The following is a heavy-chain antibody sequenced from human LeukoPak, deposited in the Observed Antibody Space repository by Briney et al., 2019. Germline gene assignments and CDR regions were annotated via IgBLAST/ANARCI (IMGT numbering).Heavy chain of an antibody. J-gene: IGHJ4*02. D-gene: IGHD6-13*01. CDR3: AREEQLVID. V-gene: IGHV4-59*01. CDR2: IYYSGST. CDR1: GGSISSYY. Sequence: ASETLSPTCTVSGGSISSYYWSWIRQPPGKGLEWIGYIYYSGSTNYNPSLKSRVTISVDTSKNQFSLKLSSVTAADTAVYYCAREEQLVIDWGQGTLVTVSS.